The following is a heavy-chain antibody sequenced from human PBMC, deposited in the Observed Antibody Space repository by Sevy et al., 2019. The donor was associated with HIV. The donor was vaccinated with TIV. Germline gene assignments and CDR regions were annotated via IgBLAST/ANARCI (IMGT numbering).Heavy chain of an antibody. J-gene: IGHJ4*02. D-gene: IGHD1-26*01. CDR1: GFTFSSYG. CDR2: ISGSGGST. CDR3: AKDADIVGATGGGFCDY. Sequence: GGSLRLSCAASGFTFSSYGMSWVRQAPGKGLEWVSGISGSGGSTYYADSVKGRFTISRDNSKNTLYLQMNSLRAEDTAVYYCAKDADIVGATGGGFCDYWGQGTLVTVSS. V-gene: IGHV3-23*01.